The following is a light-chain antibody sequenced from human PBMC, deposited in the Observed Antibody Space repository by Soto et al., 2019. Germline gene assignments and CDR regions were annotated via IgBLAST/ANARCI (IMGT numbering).Light chain of an antibody. CDR1: SGDVGGYNY. V-gene: IGLV2-11*01. CDR3: CSYAGSYLWV. CDR2: DVT. Sequence: QSALTQPRSLSGSPGQSVTISCTGTSGDVGGYNYVAWYQQRAGEAPELMIYDVTKRPSGVPDRFSGSKSGNTAFLTISGLHSGDEADYYCCSYAGSYLWVFGGGTKVTVL. J-gene: IGLJ3*02.